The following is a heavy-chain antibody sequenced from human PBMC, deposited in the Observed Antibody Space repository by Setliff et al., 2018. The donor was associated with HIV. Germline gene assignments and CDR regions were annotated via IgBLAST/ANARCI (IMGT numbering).Heavy chain of an antibody. Sequence: PSETLSLTCAVYGGYLSEYYWSWIRQAPGKGLEWIGEVNRRGNSNYNPALKSRITVSVDTSKKQLSLKLKSVSAADTGIYYCAREGIVGAAAFDYWGQGTQVTVSS. CDR1: GGYLSEYY. CDR3: AREGIVGAAAFDY. V-gene: IGHV4-34*01. D-gene: IGHD1-26*01. CDR2: VNRRGNS. J-gene: IGHJ4*02.